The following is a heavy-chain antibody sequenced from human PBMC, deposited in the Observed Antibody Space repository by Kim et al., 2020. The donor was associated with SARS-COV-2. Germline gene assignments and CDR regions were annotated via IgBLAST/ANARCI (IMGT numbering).Heavy chain of an antibody. J-gene: IGHJ5*02. D-gene: IGHD3-22*01. CDR1: GYSFTSYW. CDR2: IYPGDSDT. CDR3: ARRSEYYYDSSCCMFDP. Sequence: GESLKISCKGSGYSFTSYWIGWVRQMPGKGLEWMGIIYPGDSDTRYSPSFQGQVTISADKSISTAYLQWSSLKSSDTAMYYCARRSEYYYDSSCCMFDPWGQGTLVTVSS. V-gene: IGHV5-51*01.